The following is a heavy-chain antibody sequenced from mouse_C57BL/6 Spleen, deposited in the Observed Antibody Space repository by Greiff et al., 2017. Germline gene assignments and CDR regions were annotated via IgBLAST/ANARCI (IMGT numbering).Heavy chain of an antibody. J-gene: IGHJ2*01. V-gene: IGHV5-4*01. Sequence: DVKLVESGGGLVKPGGSLKLSCAASGFTFSSYAMSWVRQTPEKRLEWVATISDGGSYTYYPDNVKGRFTISRDNAKNNLYLQMSHLKSEDTAMYYGARDRDSGDFDYWGQGTTLTVSS. CDR3: ARDRDSGDFDY. CDR1: GFTFSSYA. CDR2: ISDGGSYT.